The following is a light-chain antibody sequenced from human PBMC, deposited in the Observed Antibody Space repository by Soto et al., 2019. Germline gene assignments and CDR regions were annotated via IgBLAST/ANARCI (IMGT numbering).Light chain of an antibody. Sequence: QSVLTQPASVSGSPGQSITISCTGTSSDVGGYNYVSWYQQHPGKAPKLMIYDVSNRPSRVSNRFSGSKSGNTASLTISGLQAEDEADYYCSSYTSSSTYVFGTGTKVPVL. CDR3: SSYTSSSTYV. CDR2: DVS. J-gene: IGLJ1*01. CDR1: SSDVGGYNY. V-gene: IGLV2-14*01.